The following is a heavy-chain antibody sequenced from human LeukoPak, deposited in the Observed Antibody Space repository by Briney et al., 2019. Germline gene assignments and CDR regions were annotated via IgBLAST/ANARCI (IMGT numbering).Heavy chain of an antibody. V-gene: IGHV4-59*12. J-gene: IGHJ5*02. CDR2: ISYSGST. CDR3: ARVGPYIEVDP. Sequence: SETLSLTCTVSGDSISSFYWSWIRQPPGKGLEWIGYISYSGSTNYNPSLKSRVTISVDTSKNQFSLRLSSVTAADTAVYYCARVGPYIEVDPWGQGTLVIVSS. CDR1: GDSISSFY. D-gene: IGHD5-12*01.